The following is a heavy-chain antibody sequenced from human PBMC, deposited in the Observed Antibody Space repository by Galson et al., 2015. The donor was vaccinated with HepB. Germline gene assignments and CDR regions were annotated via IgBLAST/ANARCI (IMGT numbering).Heavy chain of an antibody. CDR1: GINFSSYA. CDR2: IWFDGSNK. D-gene: IGHD3-9*01. Sequence: SLRLSCAASGINFSSYAMHWVRQAPGKGLEWVAVIWFDGSNKFYADSVRSRFTISRDDSKNTLYLQMNSLRAEDTDFYYCARAYLMYYDILPLNFKGGQGTLVTVSS. V-gene: IGHV3-33*01. J-gene: IGHJ4*02. CDR3: ARAYLMYYDILPLNFK.